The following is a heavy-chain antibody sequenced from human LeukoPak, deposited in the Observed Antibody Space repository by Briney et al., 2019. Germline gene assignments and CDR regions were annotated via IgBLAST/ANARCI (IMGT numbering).Heavy chain of an antibody. CDR2: ISYDGRSE. D-gene: IGHD5-24*01. CDR3: ARGKNKNMATVIDY. Sequence: PGGSLRLSCAASGFTFSDHALHWVRQTPGKGLEWLTLISYDGRSEYYADSVRGRFTVSRDNSKNTLDLQMNAVRPEDTAVYYCARGKNKNMATVIDYWGQGTLVTVSS. V-gene: IGHV3-30*04. CDR1: GFTFSDHA. J-gene: IGHJ4*02.